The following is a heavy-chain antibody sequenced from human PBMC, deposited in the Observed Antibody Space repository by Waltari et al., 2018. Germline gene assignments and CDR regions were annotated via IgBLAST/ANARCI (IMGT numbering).Heavy chain of an antibody. D-gene: IGHD4-17*01. CDR1: GDSITSASY. CDR3: ARHESAHYGGFDS. V-gene: IGHV4-38-2*01. CDR2: VYHCGSS. Sequence: QVQLQESGPGLVKPSETLSLTCAVSGDSITSASYWGWIRQPPGKGLEWIGYVYHCGSSSYNPSLKSRVTMSVDTSKMQFSLNLSSVTAADTAVYYCARHESAHYGGFDSWGRGTLVTVSA. J-gene: IGHJ4*02.